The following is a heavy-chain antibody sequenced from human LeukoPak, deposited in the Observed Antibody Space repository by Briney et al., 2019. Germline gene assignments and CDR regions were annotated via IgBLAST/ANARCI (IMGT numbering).Heavy chain of an antibody. J-gene: IGHJ4*02. CDR2: IFHSGST. D-gene: IGHD3-16*01. V-gene: IGHV4-4*02. Sequence: SGTLSLTCAVSGGSISRSNWWSWVRQPPGKGLEWIGEIFHSGSTNYNPSLKSRVTISLDKSKNQFSLKLSSVTAADTAVYYCALGGGPHYFDYWGQGTLVTVSS. CDR3: ALGGGPHYFDY. CDR1: GGSISRSNW.